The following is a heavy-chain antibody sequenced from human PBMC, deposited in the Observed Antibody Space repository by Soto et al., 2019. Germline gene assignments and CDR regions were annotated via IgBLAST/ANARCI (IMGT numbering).Heavy chain of an antibody. D-gene: IGHD3-10*01. J-gene: IGHJ4*02. CDR2: IYWNGIE. V-gene: IGHV2-5*01. Sequence: QITLKESGPALVKPTQTLTPTCTFSGFSLSSSGEAVGWIRQPPGKALEWLALIYWNGIERYSPSLKSRLTITKDTSKNQVVLTVTKMDPVDTATYFCAHGDPLDFHYWGQGTLVTVSP. CDR3: AHGDPLDFHY. CDR1: GFSLSSSGEA.